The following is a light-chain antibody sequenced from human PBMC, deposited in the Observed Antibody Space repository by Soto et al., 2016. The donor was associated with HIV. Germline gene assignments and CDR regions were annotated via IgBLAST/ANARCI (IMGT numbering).Light chain of an antibody. Sequence: DIQMTQSPASLSASVGDRVAISCRASQGIANYVAWYQKKAGKSPKLLIYGASTLQPGVPSRFSGRGSGTDFTLTISSLQPEDCATYYCQQFEKYPLTFGGGTKVEVK. CDR1: QGIANY. V-gene: IGKV1-27*01. CDR2: GAS. CDR3: QQFEKYPLT. J-gene: IGKJ4*01.